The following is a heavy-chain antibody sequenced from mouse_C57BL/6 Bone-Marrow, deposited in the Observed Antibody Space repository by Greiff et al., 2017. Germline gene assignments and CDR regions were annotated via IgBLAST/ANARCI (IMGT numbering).Heavy chain of an antibody. D-gene: IGHD1-1*01. CDR3: ARWAITTVVEGGFDY. CDR1: GYTFTSYW. J-gene: IGHJ2*01. V-gene: IGHV1-53*01. Sequence: QVQLQQPGPELVKPGASVKLSCKASGYTFTSYWMHWVKQRPGQGLEWIGNINPSNGGTNYNEKFKSKATLTVDKSSSTAYMQLSSLTSEDSAVYYCARWAITTVVEGGFDYWGQGTTLTVSS. CDR2: INPSNGGT.